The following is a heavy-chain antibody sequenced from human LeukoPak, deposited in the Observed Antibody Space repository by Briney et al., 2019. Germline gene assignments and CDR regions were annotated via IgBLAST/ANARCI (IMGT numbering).Heavy chain of an antibody. CDR3: ARGLSNAWEVQAY. J-gene: IGHJ4*02. V-gene: IGHV4-61*02. CDR1: GGSITSGSYF. D-gene: IGHD1-26*01. Sequence: SETLSLTCTVSGGSITSGSYFWIWIRQPAGKGLEWLGRMQTNGNTNYNPSLKSRVAISIDTSKNQFSLQLSSVTAADTAVYYCARGLSNAWEVQAYWGQGTLVTVSS. CDR2: MQTNGNT.